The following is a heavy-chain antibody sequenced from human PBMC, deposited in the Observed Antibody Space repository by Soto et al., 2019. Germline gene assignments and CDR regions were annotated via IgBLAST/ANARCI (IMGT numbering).Heavy chain of an antibody. CDR3: ASHVHNQGYDYYFDS. Sequence: QLQLQESGPGLVKPSETLSLTCTASGGSISSNSYYWGWIRQSPGKGLEWIGSIGYTGTIYYNPSHLSRVTMSVDTSENQISLRLSSMTAADTSVYYCASHVHNQGYDYYFDSWSQGTLVTVSS. D-gene: IGHD3-3*01. CDR2: IGYTGTI. CDR1: GGSISSNSYY. J-gene: IGHJ4*02. V-gene: IGHV4-39*01.